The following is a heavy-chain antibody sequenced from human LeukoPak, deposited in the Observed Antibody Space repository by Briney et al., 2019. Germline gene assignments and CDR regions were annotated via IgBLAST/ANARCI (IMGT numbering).Heavy chain of an antibody. J-gene: IGHJ4*02. CDR3: ARDLSIDY. CDR1: GFSISTYE. CDR2: ITGDGKTK. Sequence: GGSLRLSCAASGFSISTYEMNWVRQAPGKGLEWISYITGDGKTKYYALSVKGRFTISRDNAKNSVYLQMSSLRAEDTAVYYCARDLSIDYWGQGTLVTVSS. V-gene: IGHV3-48*03.